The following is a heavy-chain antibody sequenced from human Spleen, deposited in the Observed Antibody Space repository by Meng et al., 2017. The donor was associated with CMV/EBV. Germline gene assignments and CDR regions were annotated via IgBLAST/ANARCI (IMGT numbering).Heavy chain of an antibody. J-gene: IGHJ4*02. V-gene: IGHV1-2*02. CDR2: INPNSGGT. CDR1: GGTFSSYA. Sequence: QVRPVQSGAGVKKPGSSVKVSCKASGGTFSSYAISWVRQAPGQGLEWMGWINPNSGGTNYAQKFQGRVTMTRDTSISTAYMELSRLRSDDTAVYYCARDLLWGQGTLVTVSS. CDR3: ARDLL.